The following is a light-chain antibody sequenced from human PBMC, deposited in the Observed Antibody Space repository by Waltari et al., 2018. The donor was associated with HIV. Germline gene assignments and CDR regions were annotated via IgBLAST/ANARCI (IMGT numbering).Light chain of an antibody. CDR1: NIGSKR. CDR3: SVWDRGTDQHV. CDR2: IGS. V-gene: IGLV3-21*02. Sequence: SYVLTQPPSVSVAPGQTARIPFGGNNIGSKRVHWYQQKPGQAPVLVVSIGSDRPSGFPERFSGSNSGTTATLTITRGEAGDEPDYCGSVWDRGTDQHVFGTGTKVTVL. J-gene: IGLJ1*01.